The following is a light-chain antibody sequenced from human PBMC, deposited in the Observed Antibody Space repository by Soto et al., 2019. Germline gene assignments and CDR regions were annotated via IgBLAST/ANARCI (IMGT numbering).Light chain of an antibody. J-gene: IGKJ4*01. CDR2: AAS. V-gene: IGKV1-9*01. Sequence: DLQLTQSPSFISAAIGDRVTITGPSRQGISSYVDWYQQKPGKAPTLLIYAASTLPSGFPSRFSGSGAVTEFTLTISSLQPEYSATYYCQQRNSYPVTYVGGTKLEI. CDR3: QQRNSYPVT. CDR1: QGISSY.